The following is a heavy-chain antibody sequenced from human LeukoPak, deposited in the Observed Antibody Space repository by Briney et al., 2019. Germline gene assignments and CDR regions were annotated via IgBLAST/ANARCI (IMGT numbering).Heavy chain of an antibody. CDR3: AIGGGISTPGH. CDR1: GLTFRNTA. Sequence: PGGSLRLSCAASGLTFRNTAMSWVRQAPGKGLEWVSSISGSGGSTYYADFVRGRFSISRDNSKNTLSLQMNSLTAEDTAIYYCAIGGGISTPGHWGQGTLVTVSS. D-gene: IGHD6-13*01. J-gene: IGHJ4*02. V-gene: IGHV3-23*01. CDR2: ISGSGGST.